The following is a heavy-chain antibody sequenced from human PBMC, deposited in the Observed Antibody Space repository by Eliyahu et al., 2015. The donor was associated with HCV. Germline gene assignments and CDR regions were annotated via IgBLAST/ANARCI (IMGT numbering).Heavy chain of an antibody. J-gene: IGHJ3*02. D-gene: IGHD4-17*01. CDR3: ASNYGDYDAFDI. V-gene: IGHV4-34*01. CDR2: INHSGST. CDR1: XXSFSGYY. Sequence: QVQLQQWGAGLXKPSETLSLTCXXXXXSFSGYYWSWIRQPPGKGLEWIGEINHSGSTNYNPSLKSXVTISVDTSKNQSSLKLSSVTAADTAVYYCASNYGDYDAFDIWGQGTMVTVSS.